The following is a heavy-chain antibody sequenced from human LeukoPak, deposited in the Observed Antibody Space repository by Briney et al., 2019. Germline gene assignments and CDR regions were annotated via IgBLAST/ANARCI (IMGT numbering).Heavy chain of an antibody. CDR1: GFTFSSYA. D-gene: IGHD3-10*01. CDR3: AREGTLWFGELIYYYYMDV. Sequence: GGSLRLSCAASGFTFSSYAMHWVRQAPGKGLEWVAVISYDGSNKYYADSVKGRFTISRDNSKNTLYLQMNSLRAEDTAVYYCAREGTLWFGELIYYYYMDVWGKGTTVTVSS. CDR2: ISYDGSNK. J-gene: IGHJ6*03. V-gene: IGHV3-30-3*01.